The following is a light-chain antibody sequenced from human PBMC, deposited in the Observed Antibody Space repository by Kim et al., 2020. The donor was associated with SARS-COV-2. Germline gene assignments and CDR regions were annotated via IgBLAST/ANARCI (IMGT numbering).Light chain of an antibody. CDR1: SGHSSYA. J-gene: IGLJ3*02. Sequence: ASIKLTCTLSSGHSSYAIAWHQQQPEKGPRYLMKVDNDGSHFKGDGSPDRFSGSSSGAERYLTISSLQAEDEADYYCQTWGTGIRVFGGGTQLTVL. V-gene: IGLV4-69*01. CDR2: VDNDGSH. CDR3: QTWGTGIRV.